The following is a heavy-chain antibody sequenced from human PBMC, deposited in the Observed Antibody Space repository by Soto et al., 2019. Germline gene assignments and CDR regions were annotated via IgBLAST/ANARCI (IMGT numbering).Heavy chain of an antibody. J-gene: IGHJ6*02. V-gene: IGHV1-18*01. D-gene: IGHD5-18*01. CDR1: GYTFNSYG. CDR2: ISAYNGNT. CDR3: ARDRIYSYGPHYYYYGMDV. Sequence: ASVKVCCKASGYTFNSYGLCWARQAPGKGLEWMGWISAYNGNTNYAQKLQGRVTMTTDTSTSTAYMELRSLRSDDTAVYYCARDRIYSYGPHYYYYGMDVWVQGTTVTVSS.